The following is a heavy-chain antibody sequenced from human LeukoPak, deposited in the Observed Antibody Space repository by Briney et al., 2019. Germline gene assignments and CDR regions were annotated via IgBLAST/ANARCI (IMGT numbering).Heavy chain of an antibody. J-gene: IGHJ5*02. Sequence: GGSLRLSCAASGFTVSSNYMSWVRQAPGKGLEWVSVIYSGGSAYYADSVKGRFTISRDNSKNTLYLQMNSLRAEDTAVYYCARHTFDSTSYYTGCDTWGQGTLVTVSS. V-gene: IGHV3-66*04. CDR2: IYSGGSA. CDR1: GFTVSSNY. D-gene: IGHD4-11*01. CDR3: ARHTFDSTSYYTGCDT.